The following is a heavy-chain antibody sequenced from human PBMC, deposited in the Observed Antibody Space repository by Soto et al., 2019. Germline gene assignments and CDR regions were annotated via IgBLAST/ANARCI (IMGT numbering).Heavy chain of an antibody. CDR3: ARGYGYYSAYYFDY. Sequence: SETLSLTCAVYGGSFSGYYWSWIRQPPGRGLEWIGEINHSGSTNYNPSLKSRVTISVDTSKNQFSLKLSSVTAADTAVYYCARGYGYYSAYYFDYWGQGTLVTVSS. D-gene: IGHD5-18*01. CDR2: INHSGST. V-gene: IGHV4-34*01. CDR1: GGSFSGYY. J-gene: IGHJ4*02.